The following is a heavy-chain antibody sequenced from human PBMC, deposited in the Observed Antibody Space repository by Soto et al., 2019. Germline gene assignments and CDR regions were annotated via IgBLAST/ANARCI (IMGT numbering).Heavy chain of an antibody. CDR2: LYYSGST. Sequence: QLQLQESGPGLVKPSETLSLTCTVSGGSISSSSYYWGWIRQPPGKGLEWIGSLYYSGSTFYSPSLRSRVTISVDTSNNQFSLRVSAVTAADTAVYDCAREYSSAPDYWGQGTLVTVSS. D-gene: IGHD6-25*01. J-gene: IGHJ4*02. CDR1: GGSISSSSYY. V-gene: IGHV4-39*02. CDR3: AREYSSAPDY.